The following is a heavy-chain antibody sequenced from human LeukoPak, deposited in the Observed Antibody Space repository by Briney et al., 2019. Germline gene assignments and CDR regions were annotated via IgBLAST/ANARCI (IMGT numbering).Heavy chain of an antibody. CDR1: GYTFTGYY. Sequence: ASVKVSCRASGYTFTGYYMHWVRQAPGQGLEWMGWINPNSGGTNYAQKFQGRVTMTRDTSISTAYMELSRLRSDDTAVYYCARGSITMVRGRYYYMDVWGKGTTVTVSS. CDR2: INPNSGGT. CDR3: ARGSITMVRGRYYYMDV. D-gene: IGHD3-10*01. V-gene: IGHV1-2*02. J-gene: IGHJ6*03.